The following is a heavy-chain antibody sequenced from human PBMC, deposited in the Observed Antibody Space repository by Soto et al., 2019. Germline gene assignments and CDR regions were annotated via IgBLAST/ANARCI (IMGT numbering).Heavy chain of an antibody. CDR1: GFIFSTSS. CDR2: ISSSSSYI. Sequence: PGGSLSLSCAASGFIFSTSSMNWVRQAPGKGLEWVSSISSSSSYIYYADSVKGRFTVSRDNAKNSLYLQMISLRAEDTAVYFCARVAESWGQGTLVTVSS. V-gene: IGHV3-21*01. CDR3: ARVAES. J-gene: IGHJ5*02.